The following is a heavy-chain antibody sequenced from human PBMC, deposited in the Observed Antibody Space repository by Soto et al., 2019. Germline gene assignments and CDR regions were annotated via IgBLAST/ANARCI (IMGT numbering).Heavy chain of an antibody. CDR1: GFTFSSYG. D-gene: IGHD6-13*01. J-gene: IGHJ1*01. CDR2: IWYDGSNK. Sequence: GGSLRPSCAASGFTFSSYGMHWVRQAPGKGLEWVAVIWYDGSNKYYADSVKGRFTISRDNSKNTLYLQMNSLRAEDTAVYYCARDTAGTPKYFQHWGQGTLVTVSS. CDR3: ARDTAGTPKYFQH. V-gene: IGHV3-33*01.